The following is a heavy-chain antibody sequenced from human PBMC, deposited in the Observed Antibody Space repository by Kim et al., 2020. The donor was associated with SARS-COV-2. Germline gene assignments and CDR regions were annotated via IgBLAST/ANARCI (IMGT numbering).Heavy chain of an antibody. CDR1: GFTFSSYG. CDR2: IWYDGSNK. V-gene: IGHV3-33*06. D-gene: IGHD5-12*01. J-gene: IGHJ6*02. Sequence: GGSLRLSCAASGFTFSSYGMHWVRQAPGKGLEWVAVIWYDGSNKYYADSVKGRFTISRDNSKNTLYLQMNSLRAEDTAVYYCAKDRSEAPSGYWAYYYYYYGMDVWGQGTTVTVSS. CDR3: AKDRSEAPSGYWAYYYYYYGMDV.